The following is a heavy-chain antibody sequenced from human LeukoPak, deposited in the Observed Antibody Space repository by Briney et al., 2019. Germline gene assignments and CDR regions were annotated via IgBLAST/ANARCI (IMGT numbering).Heavy chain of an antibody. CDR2: IIPIFGTA. CDR3: ARGVATIKFSHNPYYFDY. D-gene: IGHD5-12*01. V-gene: IGHV1-69*13. CDR1: GGTFSSYA. J-gene: IGHJ4*02. Sequence: SVKVSCKASGGTFSSYAISWVRQAPGQGLEWMGGIIPIFGTANYAQKFQGRVTITADESTSTAYLELSSLRSEDTAVYYCARGVATIKFSHNPYYFDYWGQGTLVTVSS.